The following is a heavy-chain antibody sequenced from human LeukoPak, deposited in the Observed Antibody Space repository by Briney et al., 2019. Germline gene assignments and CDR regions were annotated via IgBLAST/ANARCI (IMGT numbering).Heavy chain of an antibody. Sequence: PGGSLRLSCAASGFTFSSYAMHWVRQAPGKRLEWVAVISYDGSNKYYADSVKGRFTISRGNSKNTLYLQMNSLRAEDTAVYYCARVPRYCSSTSCHDYWGQGTLVTVSS. CDR3: ARVPRYCSSTSCHDY. CDR1: GFTFSSYA. D-gene: IGHD2-2*01. J-gene: IGHJ4*02. CDR2: ISYDGSNK. V-gene: IGHV3-30*04.